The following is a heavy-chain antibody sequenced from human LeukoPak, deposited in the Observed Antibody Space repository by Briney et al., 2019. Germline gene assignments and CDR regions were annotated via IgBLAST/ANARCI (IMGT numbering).Heavy chain of an antibody. CDR2: IYHSGST. CDR3: ARAEMPVPYYYYYMDV. J-gene: IGHJ6*03. Sequence: SQTLSLTCTVSGGSISSGGYYWSWIRQPPGKGLEWIGYIYHSGSTYYNPSLKSRVTISVDRSKNQFSLKLSSVTAADTAVYYCARAEMPVPYYYYYMDVWGKGTTVTVSS. V-gene: IGHV4-30-2*01. D-gene: IGHD2-2*01. CDR1: GGSISSGGYY.